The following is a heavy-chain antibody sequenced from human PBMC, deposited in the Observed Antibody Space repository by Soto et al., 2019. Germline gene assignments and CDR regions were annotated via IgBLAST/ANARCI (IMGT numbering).Heavy chain of an antibody. CDR1: GLTFSSNA. J-gene: IGHJ5*01. CDR3: AKDESRVVVPDNWFDS. D-gene: IGHD3-22*01. V-gene: IGHV3-23*01. CDR2: ISGSGSST. Sequence: VGSLRLSCAASGLTFSSNAMSWVRQAPGQGLEWVSGISGSGSSTYYADSVKGRFTIARDNSKNTLYLQMNSLRAEDTAVYYCAKDESRVVVPDNWFDSWGQGTLVTVSS.